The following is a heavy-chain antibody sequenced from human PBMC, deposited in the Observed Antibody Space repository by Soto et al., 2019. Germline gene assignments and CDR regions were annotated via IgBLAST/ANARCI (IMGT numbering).Heavy chain of an antibody. CDR2: VGHDGTHQ. V-gene: IGHV3-30*18. CDR1: GYTFSQYS. D-gene: IGHD3-16*01. CDR3: AKEVMLRAGPWYFDL. Sequence: QVQLVESGGAVVQPGGSLRLSCVASGYTFSQYSIHWVRQAPGKGLEWVTVVGHDGTHQYYADSVKGRFTVSRDNSRNTAYLQMNGLMTEDTATYYCAKEVMLRAGPWYFDLWGRGTLVVVSS. J-gene: IGHJ2*01.